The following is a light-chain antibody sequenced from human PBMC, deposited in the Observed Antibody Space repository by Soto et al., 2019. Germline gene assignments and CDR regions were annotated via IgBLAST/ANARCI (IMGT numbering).Light chain of an antibody. J-gene: IGLJ3*02. V-gene: IGLV2-14*01. CDR2: KVS. CDR3: SSYTQRYIWV. CDR1: SSDVGDDGF. Sequence: QAVVTQPASVSGSPGQSITISCTGTSSDVGDDGFVSWYQQYPGKAPKLMIYKVSNRPSGGSNRFSGSRSANTASLTISGLQAEDEADYYCSSYTQRYIWVFGGGTKVTVL.